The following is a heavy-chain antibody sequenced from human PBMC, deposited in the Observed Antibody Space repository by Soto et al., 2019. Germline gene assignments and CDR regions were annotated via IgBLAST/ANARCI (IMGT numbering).Heavy chain of an antibody. CDR3: ARETHLMVRGVRLHYYGMDV. J-gene: IGHJ6*02. CDR1: GGSFSGYY. Sequence: QVQLQQWGAGLLKPSETLSLTCAVYGGSFSGYYWSWIRQPPGKGLEWIGEINHSGSTNYNPSLKSRVTISVDTSQNQFSLKLSSVTAADTAVYYCARETHLMVRGVRLHYYGMDVWGQGTTVTVSS. CDR2: INHSGST. V-gene: IGHV4-34*01. D-gene: IGHD3-10*01.